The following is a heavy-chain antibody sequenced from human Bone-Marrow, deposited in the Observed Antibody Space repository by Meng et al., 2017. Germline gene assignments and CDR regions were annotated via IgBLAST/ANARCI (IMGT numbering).Heavy chain of an antibody. CDR2: LHDSGST. CDR3: AREWGTLATAADDY. D-gene: IGHD6-13*01. Sequence: PLPQWGPGLGEPSGTLSLPFNVSGGPISASSFYWGWVRQAPGKGLEWIGTLHDSGSTYYNPSLKSRVTISADTSNSQFSLKLSSVTAADTAVYYCAREWGTLATAADDYWGQGTLVTVSS. CDR1: GGPISASSFY. J-gene: IGHJ4*02. V-gene: IGHV4-39*07.